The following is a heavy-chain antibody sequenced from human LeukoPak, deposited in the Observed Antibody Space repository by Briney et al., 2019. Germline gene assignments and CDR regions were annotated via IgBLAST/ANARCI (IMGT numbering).Heavy chain of an antibody. CDR3: ARRRYSSGWYRFDP. Sequence: ASVKVSCKASGGTFSSYAISWVRQAPGQGLEWMGRIIPIFGTASYARKFQGRVTMTRDTSTSTVYMELSSLRSEDTAVYYCARRRYSSGWYRFDPWGQGTLVTVSS. V-gene: IGHV1-69*05. CDR1: GGTFSSYA. D-gene: IGHD6-19*01. CDR2: IIPIFGTA. J-gene: IGHJ5*02.